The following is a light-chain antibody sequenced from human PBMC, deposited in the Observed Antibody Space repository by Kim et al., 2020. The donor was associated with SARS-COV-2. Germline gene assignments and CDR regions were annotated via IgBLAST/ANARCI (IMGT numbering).Light chain of an antibody. J-gene: IGKJ4*01. CDR3: QQYYSYSLT. V-gene: IGKV1-8*01. CDR1: QGISSY. CDR2: AAS. Sequence: VSTGDRVTITCRASQGISSYLAWYQQKPGKAPKLLIYAASTLQSGVPSRFSGSGSGTDFTLTISCLQSEDFATYYCQQYYSYSLTFGGGTKVDIK.